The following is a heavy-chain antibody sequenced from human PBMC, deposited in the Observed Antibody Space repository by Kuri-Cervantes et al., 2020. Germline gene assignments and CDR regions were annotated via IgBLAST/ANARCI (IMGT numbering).Heavy chain of an antibody. Sequence: ASVKVSCKASGYTFTSYDINWVRQATGQGLEWMGWMNPNSGNAGYAQKFQGRVTMTRNTSISTAYMDLSSLRPEDTAVYYCACLNVLRPRGMYYYYYMDVWGKGTTVTVSS. J-gene: IGHJ6*03. V-gene: IGHV1-8*01. CDR3: ACLNVLRPRGMYYYYYMDV. CDR1: GYTFTSYD. CDR2: MNPNSGNA. D-gene: IGHD3-16*01.